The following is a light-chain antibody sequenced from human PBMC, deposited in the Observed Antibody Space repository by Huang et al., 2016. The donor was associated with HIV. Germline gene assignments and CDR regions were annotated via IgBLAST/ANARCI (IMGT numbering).Light chain of an antibody. CDR3: QQYYSTLT. V-gene: IGKV4-1*01. CDR1: QSVLYRSNNKKY. J-gene: IGKJ4*01. CDR2: WAS. Sequence: DIVMTQSPDSLAVSLGERATINCKSSQSVLYRSNNKKYLAWYQQKPGQPPKLLIYWASNWESGVPYRFSGSGSVTDFTLTISSLQAEDVAVYYCQQYYSTLTFGGGTKVEIK.